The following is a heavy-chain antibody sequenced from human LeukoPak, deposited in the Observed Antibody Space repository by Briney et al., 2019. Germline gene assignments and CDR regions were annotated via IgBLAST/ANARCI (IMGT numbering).Heavy chain of an antibody. Sequence: SETLSLTCAVYGGSFSGYYWSWIRQPPGKGLEWIGYSYYSGSTKYNPSLKSRVTISVDTSKNQFSLKLSSVTAADTAVYYCARVRRVLITTNDAFDIWGQGTMVTVSS. CDR2: SYYSGST. CDR1: GGSFSGYY. CDR3: ARVRRVLITTNDAFDI. J-gene: IGHJ3*02. D-gene: IGHD3-22*01. V-gene: IGHV4-59*01.